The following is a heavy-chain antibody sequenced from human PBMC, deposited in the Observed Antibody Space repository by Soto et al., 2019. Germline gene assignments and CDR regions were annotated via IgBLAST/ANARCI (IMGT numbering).Heavy chain of an antibody. V-gene: IGHV1-69*06. CDR3: ATRYYDSSGYYLWSYYYGLDV. CDR1: GGTFSSYA. J-gene: IGHJ6*02. CDR2: INPIFGTA. D-gene: IGHD3-22*01. Sequence: QVPLVQSGAEVKKPGSSVKVSYKASGGTFSSYAISWVRQAPGQGLEWMGGINPIFGTANYAQKFQGRVTITADKSTSTAYMELSSLRSEDPAVYYCATRYYDSSGYYLWSYYYGLDVWGQGTTVTVSS.